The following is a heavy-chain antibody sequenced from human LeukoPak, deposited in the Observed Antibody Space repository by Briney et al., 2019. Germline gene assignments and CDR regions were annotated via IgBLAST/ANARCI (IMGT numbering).Heavy chain of an antibody. CDR3: ARRRGWAARPKYYFDY. CDR1: GGSFSGYY. V-gene: IGHV4-34*01. D-gene: IGHD6-6*01. CDR2: INHSGSI. J-gene: IGHJ4*02. Sequence: SETLSLTCAVYGGSFSGYYWSWIRQPPGKGLEWIGEINHSGSINYNPSLKSRVTISVDTSKNQFSLKLSSVTAADTAVYYCARRRGWAARPKYYFDYWGQGTLVTVSS.